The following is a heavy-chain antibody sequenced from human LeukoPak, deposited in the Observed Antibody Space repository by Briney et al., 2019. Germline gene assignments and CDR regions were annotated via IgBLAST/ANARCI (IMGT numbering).Heavy chain of an antibody. CDR2: ISGSGGST. CDR3: AGLDIVVVPAAG. D-gene: IGHD2-2*01. V-gene: IGHV3-23*01. Sequence: GGPLRLSCAASGFTYNSYAMSWVRQAPGKGLEWVSAISGSGGSTYYADSVKGRFTISRDNSKNTLYLQMNSLRAEDTAVYYCAGLDIVVVPAAGWGQGTLVTVSS. CDR1: GFTYNSYA. J-gene: IGHJ4*02.